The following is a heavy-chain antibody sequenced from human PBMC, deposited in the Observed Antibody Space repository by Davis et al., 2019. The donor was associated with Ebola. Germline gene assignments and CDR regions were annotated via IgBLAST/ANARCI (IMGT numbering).Heavy chain of an antibody. CDR1: GFTFSNYD. J-gene: IGHJ6*02. Sequence: PGGSLRLSCTASGFTFSNYDMHWVRQGTGKGLEWVSTIRAAGDTYYPGPVKGRFSISRDNAENSLYLQLASLRAGDTAVYYCARGGIAARRGRYFYGMDVWGQGTTVTVSS. V-gene: IGHV3-13*01. D-gene: IGHD6-6*01. CDR3: ARGGIAARRGRYFYGMDV. CDR2: IRAAGDT.